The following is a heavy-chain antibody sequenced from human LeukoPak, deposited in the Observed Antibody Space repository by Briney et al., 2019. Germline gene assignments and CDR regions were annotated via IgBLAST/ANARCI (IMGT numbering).Heavy chain of an antibody. CDR1: GFTFSSYS. CDR2: ISSSSSYI. V-gene: IGHV3-21*01. Sequence: PGGSLRLSCAASGFTFSSYSMNWVRQAPGKGLEWVSSISSSSSYIYYADSVKGRFTISRDNDKNSLYLQMNSLRAEDTAVYYCARGVGANYDLWYYYYMDVWGKGTTVTVSS. D-gene: IGHD1-26*01. CDR3: ARGVGANYDLWYYYYMDV. J-gene: IGHJ6*03.